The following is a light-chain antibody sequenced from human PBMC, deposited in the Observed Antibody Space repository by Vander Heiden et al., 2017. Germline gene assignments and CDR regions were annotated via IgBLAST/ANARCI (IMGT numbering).Light chain of an antibody. CDR3: QQYGSSTPWT. J-gene: IGKJ1*01. CDR2: GAS. CDR1: QSVSSSY. Sequence: EIVLTQSPGTLSLSPGERATLSCRARQSVSSSYLAWYQQKPGQAPRLLIYGASSRATGIPERFSGSGSGTDFTLTISRLEPEDFAVYYCQQYGSSTPWTFGQGTKVEIK. V-gene: IGKV3-20*01.